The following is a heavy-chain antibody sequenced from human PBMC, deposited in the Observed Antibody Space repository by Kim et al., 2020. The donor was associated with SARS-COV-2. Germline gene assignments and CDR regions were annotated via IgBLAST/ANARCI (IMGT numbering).Heavy chain of an antibody. CDR1: DSTFKRFW. CDR2: INGDGSYS. Sequence: GGSLRLSCAASDSTFKRFWMHWVRQAPGKGLVWVSRINGDGSYSRYADSVKGRFTISRDNANNTLYLQMNSLRAEDTAIYYCASRGYLAVADSSEKDHYPGLDVWGQGTTVIDSS. CDR3: ASRGYLAVADSSEKDHYPGLDV. V-gene: IGHV3-74*01. J-gene: IGHJ6*02. D-gene: IGHD6-19*01.